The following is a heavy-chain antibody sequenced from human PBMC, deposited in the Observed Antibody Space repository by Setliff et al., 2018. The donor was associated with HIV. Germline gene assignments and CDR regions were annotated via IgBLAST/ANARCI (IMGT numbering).Heavy chain of an antibody. CDR3: ATVFYYNSESYSLDY. Sequence: SVKVSCKASGDTFNSHAISWVRQAPGQGLEWVGGIIPLFGTTNYAQKFQGRVTITADESTNTAHMELNSLRSIDTAMYYCATVFYYNSESYSLDYWGQGMLVTVS. CDR2: IIPLFGTT. V-gene: IGHV1-69*13. J-gene: IGHJ4*02. CDR1: GDTFNSHA. D-gene: IGHD3-10*01.